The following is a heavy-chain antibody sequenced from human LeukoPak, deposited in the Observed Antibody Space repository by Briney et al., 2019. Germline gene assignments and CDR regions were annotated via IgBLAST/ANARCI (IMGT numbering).Heavy chain of an antibody. Sequence: PSETLSLTCTVSGGSISSYYWSWIRQPPGKGLGWIGEINHSGSTNYNPSLKSRVTISVDTSKNQFSLKLSSVTAADTAVYYCARGYYYDSSGSHNYFDYWGQGTLVTVSS. CDR3: ARGYYYDSSGSHNYFDY. J-gene: IGHJ4*02. CDR1: GGSISSYY. D-gene: IGHD3-22*01. V-gene: IGHV4-34*01. CDR2: INHSGST.